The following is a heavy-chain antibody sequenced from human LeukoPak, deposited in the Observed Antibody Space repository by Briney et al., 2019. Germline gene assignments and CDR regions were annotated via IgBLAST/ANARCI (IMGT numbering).Heavy chain of an antibody. CDR1: GSTFSNYW. V-gene: IGHV3-7*01. J-gene: IGHJ4*02. Sequence: GGSLRLSCAASGSTFSNYWMNWVRQAPGKGMEWVAIIEKDGSEILYVDPVKGRFTISRDNAKNSLYLQMNSLRAEDTAVYYCAAGAGWLIDWWGQGTLVTVSS. CDR2: IEKDGSEI. CDR3: AAGAGWLIDW. D-gene: IGHD6-19*01.